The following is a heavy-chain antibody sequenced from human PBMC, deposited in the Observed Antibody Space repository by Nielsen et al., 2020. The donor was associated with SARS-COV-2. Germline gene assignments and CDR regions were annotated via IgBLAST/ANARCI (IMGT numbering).Heavy chain of an antibody. CDR2: INPSGSGT. CDR3: AKDLGSCSGGSCYSHLDY. V-gene: IGHV3-74*01. D-gene: IGHD2-15*01. CDR1: GFTFSSTW. J-gene: IGHJ4*02. Sequence: GESLKISCSASGFTFSSTWMDWVRQAPGQGLVWVSRINPSGSGTAYADSVKGRFTISRDNSKNTLYLQMNSLRAEDTAVYYCAKDLGSCSGGSCYSHLDYWGQGTLVTVSS.